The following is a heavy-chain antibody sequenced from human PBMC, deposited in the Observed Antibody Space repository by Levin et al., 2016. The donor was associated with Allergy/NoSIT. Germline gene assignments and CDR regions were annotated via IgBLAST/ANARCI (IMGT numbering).Heavy chain of an antibody. J-gene: IGHJ4*02. CDR3: ARRGSGWYYFDY. Sequence: SETLSLTCTVSGGSISSYYWSWIRQPPGKGLEWIGYIYYSGSTNYNPSLKSRVTISVDTSKNQFSLKLSSVTAADTAVYYCARRGSGWYYFDYWGQGTLVTVSS. CDR1: GGSISSYY. V-gene: IGHV4-59*08. D-gene: IGHD6-19*01. CDR2: IYYSGST.